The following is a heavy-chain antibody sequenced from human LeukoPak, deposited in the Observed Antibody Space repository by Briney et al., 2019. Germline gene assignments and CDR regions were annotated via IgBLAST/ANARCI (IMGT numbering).Heavy chain of an antibody. CDR3: VKDDYCSIPGCVIDALVV. CDR1: GFPFGDFA. Sequence: PGGSLRLSCAASGFPFGDFAMTWVRQVAGGGLQWVSTITRSGQNKYYADSVKGRFTISRDDYQGMLYLQMNSLRAEDTAMYYCVKDDYCSIPGCVIDALVVWGQGTVVTVSS. J-gene: IGHJ3*01. V-gene: IGHV3-23*01. CDR2: ITRSGQNK. D-gene: IGHD4-11*01.